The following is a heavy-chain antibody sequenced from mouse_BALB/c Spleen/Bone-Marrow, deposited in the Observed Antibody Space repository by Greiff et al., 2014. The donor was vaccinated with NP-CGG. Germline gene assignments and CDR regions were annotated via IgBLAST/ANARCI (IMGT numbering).Heavy chain of an antibody. CDR1: GFTFSDYG. CDR2: ISNLAYSI. J-gene: IGHJ4*01. D-gene: IGHD2-1*01. Sequence: VQLKESGGALVQPGGARKLSCAASGFTFSDYGMAWGRKAPGKGAEGVAFISNLAYSIYYTDTVTGRFTISRENAKNTLYLEMGSLRSEDTAMYYCARETTRGAMDYWGQGTSVTVSS. CDR3: ARETTRGAMDY. V-gene: IGHV5-15*02.